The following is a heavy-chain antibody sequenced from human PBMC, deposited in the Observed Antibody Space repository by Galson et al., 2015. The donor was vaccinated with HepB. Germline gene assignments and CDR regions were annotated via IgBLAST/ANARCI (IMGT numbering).Heavy chain of an antibody. CDR3: TKMPTSSERDASHS. CDR2: IKSKAVGDTT. Sequence: SLRLSCAASGFPLSDAWLSWVRQAPGKGLEWVSHIKSKAVGDTTHYAAPVKGRFTLSRHDSQYTVYLHMNRLKAEDTGVYYCTKMPTSSERDASHSWSQGTMVTVSS. CDR1: GFPLSDAW. D-gene: IGHD1-1*01. V-gene: IGHV3-15*01. J-gene: IGHJ3*02.